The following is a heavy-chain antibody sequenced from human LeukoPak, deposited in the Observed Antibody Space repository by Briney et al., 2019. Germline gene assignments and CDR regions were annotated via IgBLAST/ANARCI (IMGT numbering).Heavy chain of an antibody. CDR2: IYYSGST. D-gene: IGHD3-3*01. CDR1: GGSISNYY. V-gene: IGHV4-59*01. Sequence: SETLSLTCTVSGGSISNYYWSWIRQPPGKGLEWIGYIYYSGSTNYNPSLKSRVTISVDTSKNQFSLKLSSVTAADTAVYYCARADYDFWSGYNYPNWFDPWGQGTLVTVSS. J-gene: IGHJ5*02. CDR3: ARADYDFWSGYNYPNWFDP.